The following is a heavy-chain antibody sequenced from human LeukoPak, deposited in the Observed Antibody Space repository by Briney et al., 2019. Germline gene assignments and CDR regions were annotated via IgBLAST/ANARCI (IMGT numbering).Heavy chain of an antibody. CDR2: ISGSGGSI. D-gene: IGHD3-10*01. CDR1: GFTFSSYA. J-gene: IGHJ6*02. Sequence: GGSLRLSCAASGFTFSSYAMSWVRQAPGKGLEWVSAISGSGGSIYYADSVKGRFTISRDNSKNTLYLQMNSLRAEDTAVYYCAKSARLVTMVRGVIAAPDYYYYYGMDVWGQGTTVTVSS. V-gene: IGHV3-23*01. CDR3: AKSARLVTMVRGVIAAPDYYYYYGMDV.